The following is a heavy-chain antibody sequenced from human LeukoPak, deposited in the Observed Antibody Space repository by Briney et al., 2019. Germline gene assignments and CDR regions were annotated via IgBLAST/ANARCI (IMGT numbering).Heavy chain of an antibody. CDR1: GITLSNYG. D-gene: IGHD3/OR15-3a*01. Sequence: GGSLRLSCAVSGITLSNYGMSWVRQAPGKGLEWVAGISDSGGNTKYADSVKGRFTISRDNPKNTLNLQMNSLRAEDTAVYFCAKRGVVIRVILVGFHKEAYYFESWGQGALVTVSS. CDR2: ISDSGGNT. J-gene: IGHJ4*02. CDR3: AKRGVVIRVILVGFHKEAYYFES. V-gene: IGHV3-23*01.